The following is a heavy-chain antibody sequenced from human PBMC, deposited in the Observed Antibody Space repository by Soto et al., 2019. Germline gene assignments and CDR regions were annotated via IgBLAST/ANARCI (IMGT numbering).Heavy chain of an antibody. V-gene: IGHV3-53*02. D-gene: IGHD6-6*01. CDR3: ARDSYMGV. Sequence: EVQLVETGGGLIQPGGSLRLSCAASGFSISSSYMNWVRQAPGKGLEWVSIIYNDGTTYYPDSVKGRFTISRDNSKNTLYLHMNSLRVEETAVYYCARDSYMGVWGQGTTVTVSS. CDR1: GFSISSSY. J-gene: IGHJ6*02. CDR2: IYNDGTT.